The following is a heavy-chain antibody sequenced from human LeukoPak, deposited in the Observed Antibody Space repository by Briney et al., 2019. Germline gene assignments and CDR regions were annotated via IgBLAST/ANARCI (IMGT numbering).Heavy chain of an antibody. CDR3: ARGVAY. Sequence: GGSLRLSCVVSGFTFSDYYMSWLRQAPGKGLEWVSYISSSGSTKNYEDSVKGRFTISRDNAKNSLYLQMNSLRAEDTAVYYCARGVAYWGQGTLVTVSS. V-gene: IGHV3-11*04. J-gene: IGHJ4*02. CDR1: GFTFSDYY. CDR2: ISSSGSTK.